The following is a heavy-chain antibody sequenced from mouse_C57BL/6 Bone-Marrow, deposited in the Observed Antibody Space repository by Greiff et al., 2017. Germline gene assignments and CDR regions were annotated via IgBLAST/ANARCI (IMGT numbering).Heavy chain of an antibody. Sequence: VQLQESGAELVRPGTSVKMSCKASGYTFTNYWIGWAKQRPGHGLEWIGDIYPGGGYTNYNEKFKGKATLTADKSSSTAYMQFSSLTSEDSAIYYCARLTTVYYAMDYWGQGTSVTVSS. J-gene: IGHJ4*01. V-gene: IGHV1-63*01. CDR2: IYPGGGYT. CDR1: GYTFTNYW. D-gene: IGHD1-1*01. CDR3: ARLTTVYYAMDY.